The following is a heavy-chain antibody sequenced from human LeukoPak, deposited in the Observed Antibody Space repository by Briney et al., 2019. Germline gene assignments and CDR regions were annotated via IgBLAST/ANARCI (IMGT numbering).Heavy chain of an antibody. CDR2: INPGGSSI. J-gene: IGHJ4*02. CDR3: ARSNQADDY. CDR1: GFTFSSYW. V-gene: IGHV3-74*01. D-gene: IGHD1-14*01. Sequence: GGSLRLSCAASGFTFSSYWMHWVRQVPGKGLVWVARINPGGSSITYADSVKDRFTISRDNAKNTLYLQMDSLRAEDTGVYYCARSNQADDYWGQGTLVTVSS.